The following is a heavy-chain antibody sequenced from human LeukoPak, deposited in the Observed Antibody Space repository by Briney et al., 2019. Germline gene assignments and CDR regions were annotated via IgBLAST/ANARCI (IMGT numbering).Heavy chain of an antibody. V-gene: IGHV3-21*01. Sequence: KTGGSLRLSCAASGFTCSSYSMSWVRQAPGKGLEWVSSISSSSTYIYYADSVKGRFTISRDNAKNSLYLQMNSLRAEDTAVYYCARAVTAAKYFFDCWGQGTQVTVSS. D-gene: IGHD2-15*01. CDR1: GFTCSSYS. J-gene: IGHJ4*02. CDR3: ARAVTAAKYFFDC. CDR2: ISSSSTYI.